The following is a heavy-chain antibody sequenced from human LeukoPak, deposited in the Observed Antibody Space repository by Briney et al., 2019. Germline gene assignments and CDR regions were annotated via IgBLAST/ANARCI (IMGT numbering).Heavy chain of an antibody. CDR3: AKGSIAVSLFDY. V-gene: IGHV3-23*01. CDR1: GFTFSSYA. J-gene: IGHJ4*02. Sequence: GGSLRLSCAVSGFTFSSYAMSWVRQAPGQGLEWVSAISGSGGNTYYADSVKGRFTISRDNSKNTLYLQMNSLRAEDTAVYFCAKGSIAVSLFDYWGQGTLVTVSS. D-gene: IGHD6-19*01. CDR2: ISGSGGNT.